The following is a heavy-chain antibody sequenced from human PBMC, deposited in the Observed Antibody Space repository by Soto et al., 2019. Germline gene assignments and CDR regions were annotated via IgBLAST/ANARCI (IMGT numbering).Heavy chain of an antibody. CDR2: IWYDGSKS. Sequence: QVQLVQSGGGVVQPGRSLRLSCVASGFGFNYYGMQWVRQAPGKGLEWVAGIWYDGSKSDFADSVKGRFNISRDNPKNTCYLQMNSLRADDTAVYYCARDPGGRSWKHYYYYYGLDVWGQGTTVTVSS. J-gene: IGHJ6*02. CDR3: ARDPGGRSWKHYYYYYGLDV. V-gene: IGHV3-33*01. CDR1: GFGFNYYG. D-gene: IGHD3-10*01.